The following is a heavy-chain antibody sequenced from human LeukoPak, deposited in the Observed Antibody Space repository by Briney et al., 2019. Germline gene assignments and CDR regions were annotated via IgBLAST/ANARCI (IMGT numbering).Heavy chain of an antibody. J-gene: IGHJ4*02. CDR2: IGTSGDRT. V-gene: IGHV3-23*01. CDR1: GFTFSSSA. CDR3: ARDRPYFDY. Sequence: AGSLRLSCSASGFTFSSSAMSWVRQAPGKGLEWVSAIGTSGDRTFYADSVKGRFTISRDNSKNTLYLQMNSLRAEDTAVYYCARDRPYFDYWGQGTLVTVSS.